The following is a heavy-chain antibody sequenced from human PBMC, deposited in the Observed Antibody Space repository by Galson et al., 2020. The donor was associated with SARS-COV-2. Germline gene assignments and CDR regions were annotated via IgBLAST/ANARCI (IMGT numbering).Heavy chain of an antibody. J-gene: IGHJ4*02. V-gene: IGHV1-18*01. CDR2: VSAYNGNT. D-gene: IGHD2-2*01. CDR3: ARDLGTIVVPAERFDY. Sequence: GESLKISCKASGYTFTSFSKSWVRQAPGQGLEWMGWVSAYNGNTNYAQKFQGRVIMTTDTSTNTDYMELRNLRSDDTAVYYCARDLGTIVVPAERFDYWGQRTLVTVSS. CDR1: GYTFTSFS.